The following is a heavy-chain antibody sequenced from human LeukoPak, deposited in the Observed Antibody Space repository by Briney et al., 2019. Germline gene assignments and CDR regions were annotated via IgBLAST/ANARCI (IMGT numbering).Heavy chain of an antibody. V-gene: IGHV4-34*01. CDR2: INHSGST. Sequence: SETLSLTCAVYGGSFSGYYWSWIRQPPGKGLEWIGEINHSGSTNYNPSLKSRVTISLDTSKNQLSLKLRSVTAADTAVYYCAGHHPRNTVDFWGQGTLVTVSS. D-gene: IGHD2/OR15-2a*01. CDR3: AGHHPRNTVDF. CDR1: GGSFSGYY. J-gene: IGHJ4*02.